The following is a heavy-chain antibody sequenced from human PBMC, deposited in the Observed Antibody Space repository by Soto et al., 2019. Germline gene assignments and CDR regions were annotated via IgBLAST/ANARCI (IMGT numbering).Heavy chain of an antibody. V-gene: IGHV3-30-3*01. CDR1: GFTFSSYA. CDR3: AGDQHGSGSALGY. J-gene: IGHJ4*02. CDR2: ISYDGSNK. Sequence: QVQLVESGGGVVQPGRSLRLSCAASGFTFSSYAMHWVRQAPGKGLEWVAVISYDGSNKYYADSVKGRFTISRDNSKNTLYLQMNSLRAEDTAVYYCAGDQHGSGSALGYWGQGTLVTVSS. D-gene: IGHD3-10*01.